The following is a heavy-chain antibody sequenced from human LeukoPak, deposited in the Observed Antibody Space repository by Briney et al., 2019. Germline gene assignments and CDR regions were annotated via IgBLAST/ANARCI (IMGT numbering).Heavy chain of an antibody. CDR1: GYTSTAYY. CDR2: FDPENGET. V-gene: IGHV1-69-2*01. J-gene: IGHJ6*03. Sequence: ASVKTSCKVSGYTSTAYYMNWVQQAPGNGLKWLGLFDPENGETIYAEKFHGRVTITADTSTDTDDVELSSLRSEDTAVYYCATDLRDILTGPYYYYMDVWGKGTTVTVSS. D-gene: IGHD3-9*01. CDR3: ATDLRDILTGPYYYYMDV.